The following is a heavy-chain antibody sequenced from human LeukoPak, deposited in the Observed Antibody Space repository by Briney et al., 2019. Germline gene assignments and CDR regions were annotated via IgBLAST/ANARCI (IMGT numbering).Heavy chain of an antibody. J-gene: IGHJ4*02. CDR1: GFTFSSHD. CDR2: IGTAGDT. V-gene: IGHV3-13*01. CDR3: ARGGPGYYLDY. Sequence: PGGSLRLSCAASGFTFSSHDMHWVRQATGKGLEWVSTIGTAGDTYYPGSVKGRFTISRENAKNSLYLQMNSLKAGDTAVYYCARGGPGYYLDYWGLGTLVTVSP.